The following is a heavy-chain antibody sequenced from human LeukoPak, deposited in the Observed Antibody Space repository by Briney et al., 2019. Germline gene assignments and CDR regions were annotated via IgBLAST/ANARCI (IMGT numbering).Heavy chain of an antibody. D-gene: IGHD1-26*01. J-gene: IGHJ4*02. Sequence: GGSLRLSCVASGFTFSNYWMYWVRQAPGKGLVWVSRINTDGSRTDYADSVKGRFTISRDNAKNTLYLQMNSLRAEDTAVYYCAREGGRGSFFDYWGQGTLVTVSS. V-gene: IGHV3-74*01. CDR3: AREGGRGSFFDY. CDR1: GFTFSNYW. CDR2: INTDGSRT.